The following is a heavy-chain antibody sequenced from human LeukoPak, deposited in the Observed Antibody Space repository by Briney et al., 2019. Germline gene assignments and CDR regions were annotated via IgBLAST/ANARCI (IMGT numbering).Heavy chain of an antibody. CDR1: GFTFSSYA. Sequence: PGGSLRLSCAASGFTFSSYAMHWVRQAPGKGLEWVAVMSYDGSNKYYADSVKGRFTISRDNSKNTLYLQMNSLRAEDTAVYYCARDHDAYSSGWHEPDYWGQGTLVTVSS. CDR2: MSYDGSNK. V-gene: IGHV3-30-3*01. D-gene: IGHD6-19*01. CDR3: ARDHDAYSSGWHEPDY. J-gene: IGHJ4*02.